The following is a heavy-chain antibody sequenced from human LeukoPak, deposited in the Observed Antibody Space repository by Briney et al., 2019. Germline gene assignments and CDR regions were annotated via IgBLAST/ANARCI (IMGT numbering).Heavy chain of an antibody. V-gene: IGHV3-48*04. Sequence: GGSLRLSCAASGFTFSTYTMNWVRQAPGKGLEWVSYVSSSGGTIYYADSVKGRFTISRDNAKNSLHLQMNSLRAEDTAVYYCARVGTTNYYFYYMDVWGKGTTVTVSS. J-gene: IGHJ6*03. CDR1: GFTFSTYT. CDR3: ARVGTTNYYFYYMDV. CDR2: VSSSGGTI. D-gene: IGHD2-2*01.